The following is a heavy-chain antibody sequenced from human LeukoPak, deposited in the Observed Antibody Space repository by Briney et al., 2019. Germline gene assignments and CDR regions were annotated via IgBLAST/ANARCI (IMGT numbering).Heavy chain of an antibody. V-gene: IGHV3-64D*06. J-gene: IGHJ3*02. D-gene: IGHD7-27*01. Sequence: GGSLRLSCSASGFTFSGYAMHWVRQAPGKGLEYVSAISSNGGSTYYADSVKGRFTISRDNSKNTLYLQMSSLRAEDTAVYYCSCDWGSGAFDIWGQGTMVTVSS. CDR1: GFTFSGYA. CDR2: ISSNGGST. CDR3: SCDWGSGAFDI.